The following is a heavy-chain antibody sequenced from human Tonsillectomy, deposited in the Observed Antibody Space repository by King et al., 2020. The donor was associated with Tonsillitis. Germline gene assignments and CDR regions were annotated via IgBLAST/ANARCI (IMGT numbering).Heavy chain of an antibody. D-gene: IGHD3-22*01. CDR1: GGSFSGYY. CDR3: GRGEPKITMIVVVIRLRQGYFDL. J-gene: IGHJ2*01. V-gene: IGHV4-34*01. Sequence: VQLQQWGAGLLKPSETLSLTCAVYGGSFSGYYWSWIRQPPGKGLEWIGEINHSGSTNYNPSLKSRVTISVDTSKNQFSLKLSSVIAADTAVYYCGRGEPKITMIVVVIRLRQGYFDLWGRGTLVTVSS. CDR2: INHSGST.